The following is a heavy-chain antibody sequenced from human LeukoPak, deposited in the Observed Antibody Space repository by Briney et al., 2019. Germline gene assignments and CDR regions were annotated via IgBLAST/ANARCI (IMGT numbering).Heavy chain of an antibody. D-gene: IGHD4-17*01. CDR1: GFTFSSHG. CDR3: AKGGLGDDWFDP. J-gene: IGHJ5*02. Sequence: GGSLRLSCVASGFTFSSHGMHWVRQAPGKGLEWVAFIRYDGSNKYYADSVKGRFTISRDNSKNTLYLQMNSLRAEDTAVYYCAKGGLGDDWFDPWGQGTLVTVSS. CDR2: IRYDGSNK. V-gene: IGHV3-30*02.